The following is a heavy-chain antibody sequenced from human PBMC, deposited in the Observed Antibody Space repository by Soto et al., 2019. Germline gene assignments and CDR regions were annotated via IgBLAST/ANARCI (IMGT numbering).Heavy chain of an antibody. CDR1: GFIFSTYG. J-gene: IGHJ4*02. CDR2: ISYDGNNK. Sequence: QVQLVESGGGVVQPGRSLRLSCAASGFIFSTYGMHWVRQAPGKGLEWLSVISYDGNNKNYADSVKGRVTISRDNSKNTLWLQMDSLRTEDTAVYYCAKYLLLTTITTVGDWGQGTLVTVSS. D-gene: IGHD4-17*01. CDR3: AKYLLLTTITTVGD. V-gene: IGHV3-30*18.